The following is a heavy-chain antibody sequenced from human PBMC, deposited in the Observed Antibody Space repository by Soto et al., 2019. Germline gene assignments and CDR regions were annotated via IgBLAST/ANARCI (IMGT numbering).Heavy chain of an antibody. CDR1: GFTVSSSG. D-gene: IGHD3-22*01. J-gene: IGHJ4*02. CDR2: IWYNASNN. V-gene: IGHV3-33*01. CDR3: ARDLPSFSGTSAYFSVPPGDY. Sequence: PGGSLRLSCAASGFTVSSSGMHWVRQARGKGLEWVAGIWYNASNNYYADSVKGRFTISSDNAKNTLYLQMNSLRAEDTAVYYCARDLPSFSGTSAYFSVPPGDYWGPGSLVTVSS.